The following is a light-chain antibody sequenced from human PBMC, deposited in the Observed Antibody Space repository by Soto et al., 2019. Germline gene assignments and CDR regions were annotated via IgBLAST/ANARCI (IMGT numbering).Light chain of an antibody. V-gene: IGLV2-8*01. Sequence: QSVLTQPPSASGSPGQSVAISCTGTSSDIGGDNYVSWYQQHSGKAPKLIIYEVTRRPSGVPDRFSGSKSGSTASLTVSGVQDEDEADYYCASYAGNKVVFGGGTKVTVL. J-gene: IGLJ2*01. CDR2: EVT. CDR3: ASYAGNKVV. CDR1: SSDIGGDNY.